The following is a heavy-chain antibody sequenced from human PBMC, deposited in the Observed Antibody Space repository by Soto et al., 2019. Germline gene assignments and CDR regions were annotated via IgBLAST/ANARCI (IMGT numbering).Heavy chain of an antibody. D-gene: IGHD1-26*01. V-gene: IGHV3-23*01. J-gene: IGHJ6*02. CDR2: ISGSGGTT. Sequence: EVQLLESGGGLAQPGGSLRLSCAASGFTFSSYAMSWVRQAPGKGLEWVSGISGSGGTTYYTDSVKGRFTISRDNSKNTLYLQMNSLRAEYRAVYYCAMTRVGLTTLRSCLDVGGQGTTVTVS. CDR1: GFTFSSYA. CDR3: AMTRVGLTTLRSCLDV.